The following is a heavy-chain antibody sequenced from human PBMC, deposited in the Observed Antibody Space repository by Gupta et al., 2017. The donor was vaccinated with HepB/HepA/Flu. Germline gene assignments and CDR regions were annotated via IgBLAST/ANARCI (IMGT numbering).Heavy chain of an antibody. J-gene: IGHJ6*03. CDR2: ISQTGST. CDR1: NDSVDNDSYF. V-gene: IGHV4-39*01. Sequence: QLQLQESGPGVVKPSETLSLTCTVSNDSVDNDSYFWGWIRQPPGKGLEWIGNISQTGSTYYNPSLKGRLTISFDTSRNQIFLKLNSVSAADTATYYCARQVVTTGPAFYCMDGWGKGTTVLVSS. CDR3: ARQVVTTGPAFYCMDG. D-gene: IGHD1-1*01.